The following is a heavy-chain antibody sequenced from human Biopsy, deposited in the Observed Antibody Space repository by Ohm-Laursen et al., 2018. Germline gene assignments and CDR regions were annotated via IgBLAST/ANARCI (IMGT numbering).Heavy chain of an antibody. CDR3: ARDYDTSGYYYVS. Sequence: GTLSLTCTVSGGSFTGHYWSWIRQPPGKGLEWIGSIFYRGSTHYKPSLKSRVNISVDTSKNQFSLELNSVTAADTAVYYCARDYDTSGYYYVSWGQGTLVTVSS. V-gene: IGHV4-59*04. CDR1: GGSFTGHY. CDR2: IFYRGST. J-gene: IGHJ5*02. D-gene: IGHD3-22*01.